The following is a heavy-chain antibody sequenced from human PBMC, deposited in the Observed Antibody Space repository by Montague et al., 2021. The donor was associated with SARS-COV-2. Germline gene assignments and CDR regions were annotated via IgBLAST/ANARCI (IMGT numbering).Heavy chain of an antibody. CDR3: ARRGYTGSDYFDY. J-gene: IGHJ4*02. D-gene: IGHD5-12*01. Sequence: SETLSLTCSVSGFSISSGFHRAWIRQSPGKGPEWIGTVYHSGYTHYNPSLKGRVTVSIDTSKNQFSLTVTSVTAADTAVYFCARRGYTGSDYFDYWGQGTLVTVSS. V-gene: IGHV4-38-2*01. CDR1: GFSISSGFH. CDR2: VYHSGYT.